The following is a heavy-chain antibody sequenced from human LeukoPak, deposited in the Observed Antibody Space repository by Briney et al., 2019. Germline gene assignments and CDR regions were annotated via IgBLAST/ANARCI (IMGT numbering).Heavy chain of an antibody. J-gene: IGHJ5*02. CDR2: ISAYNGNT. D-gene: IGHD3-10*01. Sequence: ASVKVSCKASGYTFTSYGISWVRQAPGQGLEWMGWISAYNGNTNYAQKLQGRVTMTTDTSTSTAYTELRGLRSDDTAVYYCARDPGSPRNWFDPWGQGTLVTVSS. CDR1: GYTFTSYG. CDR3: ARDPGSPRNWFDP. V-gene: IGHV1-18*01.